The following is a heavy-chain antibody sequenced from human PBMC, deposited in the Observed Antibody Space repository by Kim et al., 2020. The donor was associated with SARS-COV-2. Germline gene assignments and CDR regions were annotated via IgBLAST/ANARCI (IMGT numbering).Heavy chain of an antibody. V-gene: IGHV3-48*04. D-gene: IGHD3-9*01. Sequence: GGSLRLSCAASGFTFSTQSMNWVRQAPGKGLEWVSMISSASTIIKYADSVTGRFTISRDNTKYSLYLQMDSLSVDDAAVYYCARGRGTTDIWTHSFDIWGQGTVVTVSS. J-gene: IGHJ3*02. CDR2: ISSASTII. CDR1: GFTFSTQS. CDR3: ARGRGTTDIWTHSFDI.